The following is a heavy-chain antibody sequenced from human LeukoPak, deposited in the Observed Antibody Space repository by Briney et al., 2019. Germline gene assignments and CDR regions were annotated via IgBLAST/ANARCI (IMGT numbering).Heavy chain of an antibody. CDR3: ARTTFCGGDCYLYFDY. Sequence: GASVKVSCKASGYTFTSYGISWVRQAPGQGLEWMGWISAYNGNTNYAQKLQGRVTMTTDTSTSTAYMELRSLRSDDTAVYYCARTTFCGGDCYLYFDYWGQGTLVTVSS. CDR1: GYTFTSYG. D-gene: IGHD2-21*02. CDR2: ISAYNGNT. V-gene: IGHV1-18*01. J-gene: IGHJ4*02.